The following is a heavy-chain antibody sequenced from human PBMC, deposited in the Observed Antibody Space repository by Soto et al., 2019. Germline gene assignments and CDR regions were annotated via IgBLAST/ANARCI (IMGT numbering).Heavy chain of an antibody. CDR3: ARTHQLLPSWCFDS. CDR1: GYTFTSYG. Sequence: ASVKVSCKASGYTFTSYGISWVRQAPGQGLEWMGWISAYNGNTNYAQKLQGRVTMTTDTSTSTAYMELRSLRSDDTAVYYCARTHQLLPSWCFDSWGKGTLVTVSS. V-gene: IGHV1-18*01. CDR2: ISAYNGNT. D-gene: IGHD2-2*01. J-gene: IGHJ5*01.